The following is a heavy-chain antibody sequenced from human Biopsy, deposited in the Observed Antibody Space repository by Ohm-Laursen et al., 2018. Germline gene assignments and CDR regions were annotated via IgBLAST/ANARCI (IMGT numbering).Heavy chain of an antibody. CDR2: ITWNSGTI. J-gene: IGHJ6*02. V-gene: IGHV3-9*01. CDR3: ARAFRGQYFYYYYGMDV. CDR1: GFTFNSYW. D-gene: IGHD3-9*01. Sequence: SLRLSCAASGFTFNSYWMHWVRQAPGKGLEWVSSITWNSGTIDYADSVKGRFTISRDNAKNSLYLQMNSPRLEDTALYFCARAFRGQYFYYYYGMDVWGQGTTVTVSS.